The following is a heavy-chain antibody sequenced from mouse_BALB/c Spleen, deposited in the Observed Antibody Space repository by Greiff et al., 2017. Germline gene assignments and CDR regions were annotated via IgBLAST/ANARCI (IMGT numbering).Heavy chain of an antibody. Sequence: EVKVVESGGGLVQPGGSLKLSCAASGFTFSSYGMSWVRQTPDKRLELVATINSNGGSTYYPDSVKGRFTISRDNAKNTLYLQMSSLKSEDTAMYYCARSGGNYHYYAMDYWGQGTSVTVSS. CDR2: INSNGGST. CDR1: GFTFSSYG. CDR3: ARSGGNYHYYAMDY. V-gene: IGHV5-6-3*01. D-gene: IGHD2-1*01. J-gene: IGHJ4*01.